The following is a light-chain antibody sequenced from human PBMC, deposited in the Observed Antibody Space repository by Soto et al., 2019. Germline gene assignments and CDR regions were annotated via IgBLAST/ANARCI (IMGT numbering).Light chain of an antibody. V-gene: IGLV4-69*01. J-gene: IGLJ2*01. CDR2: LNTDGSH. Sequence: QLVLTQSPSASASLGASVKLTCTLSSGHSSYTIAWHQQQPEKGPRYLMKLNTDGSHSRGDGSHDRFSGSRSGAERYLTVSRLQSEDEANYCCQTWGAGIVVFGGGTKLTVL. CDR1: SGHSSYT. CDR3: QTWGAGIVV.